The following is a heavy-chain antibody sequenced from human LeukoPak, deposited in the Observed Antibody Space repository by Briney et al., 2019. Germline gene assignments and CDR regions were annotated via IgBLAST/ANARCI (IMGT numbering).Heavy chain of an antibody. CDR2: MNPNSGNT. V-gene: IGHV1-8*01. Sequence: GASVKVSCKASGYTFTTYDINWVRQATGQGLDWMGWMNPNSGNTGYAQKFQGRVTMTRNTSISTAYMELSSLRSEDTAVYYCARGLVVLAATSWAFDIWGHGTMVTVSS. CDR1: GYTFTTYD. D-gene: IGHD2-15*01. J-gene: IGHJ3*02. CDR3: ARGLVVLAATSWAFDI.